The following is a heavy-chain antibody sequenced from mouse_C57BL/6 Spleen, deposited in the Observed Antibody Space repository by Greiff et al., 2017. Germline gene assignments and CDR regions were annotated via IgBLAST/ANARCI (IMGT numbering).Heavy chain of an antibody. CDR3: AKHEPDYDAFAY. CDR1: GYTFTEYT. V-gene: IGHV1-62-2*01. CDR2: FYPGSGSI. D-gene: IGHD2-4*01. J-gene: IGHJ3*01. Sequence: VKLQESGAELVKPGASVKLSCKASGYTFTEYTIHWVKQRSGKGLEWIGWFYPGSGSIKYNEKFKGKATLTADKSSSTVYMELSRLTSEDSAVYFCAKHEPDYDAFAYWGQGTLVTVSA.